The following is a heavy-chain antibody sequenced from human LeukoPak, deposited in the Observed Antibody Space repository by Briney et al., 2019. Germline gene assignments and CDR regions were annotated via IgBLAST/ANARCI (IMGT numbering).Heavy chain of an antibody. V-gene: IGHV3-23*01. D-gene: IGHD3-22*01. Sequence: GGSLRLSCAASGFTFSNYIMSWVRRAPGKGLEWVSAISGSRGSTYYADSVKGRFTISRDNSKNTLDLQMNSLRAEDTAVYFCAKALESSGSWDYWGQGTLVTVSS. J-gene: IGHJ4*02. CDR1: GFTFSNYI. CDR3: AKALESSGSWDY. CDR2: ISGSRGST.